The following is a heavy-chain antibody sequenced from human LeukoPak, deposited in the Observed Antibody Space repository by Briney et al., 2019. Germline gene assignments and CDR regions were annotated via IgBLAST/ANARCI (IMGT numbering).Heavy chain of an antibody. Sequence: SETLSLTCTVSGGSISSGGYYWSWIRQPPGKGLEWIGYIYHSGSTYYNPSLKSRVTISVDRSKNQFSLKLSSVTAADTAVYYCARDLPSYSGSYEDAFDIWGQGTMVTVSS. CDR1: GGSISSGGYY. J-gene: IGHJ3*02. D-gene: IGHD1-26*01. V-gene: IGHV4-30-2*01. CDR2: IYHSGST. CDR3: ARDLPSYSGSYEDAFDI.